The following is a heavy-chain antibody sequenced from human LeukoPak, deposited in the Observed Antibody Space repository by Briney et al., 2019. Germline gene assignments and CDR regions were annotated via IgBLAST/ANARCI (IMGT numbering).Heavy chain of an antibody. CDR3: LRFGELLGAFDI. CDR1: GFTFSSYA. J-gene: IGHJ3*02. CDR2: ISYDGSNK. D-gene: IGHD3-10*01. V-gene: IGHV3-30-3*01. Sequence: GGSLRLSCAASGFTFSSYAMHWVRQAPGKGLEWVAVISYDGSNKYYADSVKGRFTISRDNSKNTLYLQTNSLRAEDTAVYYCLRFGELLGAFDIWGQGTMVTVSS.